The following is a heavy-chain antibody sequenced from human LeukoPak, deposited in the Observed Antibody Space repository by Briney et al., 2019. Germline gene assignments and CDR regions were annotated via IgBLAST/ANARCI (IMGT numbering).Heavy chain of an antibody. CDR2: IRYDGSNK. Sequence: PGGSLRLSCAASGFTFSSYGMHWVRQAPGKGLEWVAFIRYDGSNKYYADSVKGRFTISRDNSKNTLYLQMNSLRAEDTAVYYWASIGGVVAAADYGGQGTLVTVSS. CDR3: ASIGGVVAAADY. CDR1: GFTFSSYG. J-gene: IGHJ4*02. D-gene: IGHD2-15*01. V-gene: IGHV3-30*02.